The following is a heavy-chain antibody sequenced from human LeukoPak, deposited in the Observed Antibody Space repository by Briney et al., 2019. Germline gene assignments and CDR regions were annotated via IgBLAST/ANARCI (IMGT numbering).Heavy chain of an antibody. Sequence: GESLKISCKGSGYRFTNYWIGWVRQMPGKGLEWIGIIYPGDSDTRYSPSFQGQVTISADKSINTAYLQWSSLKASDTAMYYCARQSSPYTYYYGMDVWGQGTTVTVSS. CDR1: GYRFTNYW. CDR2: IYPGDSDT. D-gene: IGHD6-19*01. V-gene: IGHV5-51*01. J-gene: IGHJ6*02. CDR3: ARQSSPYTYYYGMDV.